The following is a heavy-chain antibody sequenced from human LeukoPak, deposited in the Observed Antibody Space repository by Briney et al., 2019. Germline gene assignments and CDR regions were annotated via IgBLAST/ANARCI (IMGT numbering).Heavy chain of an antibody. V-gene: IGHV4-4*02. D-gene: IGHD3-10*01. CDR2: IYHSGST. J-gene: IGHJ4*02. Sequence: PSETLSLTCAVSGGSISSSNWWSWVRQPPGKGLEWIGEIYHSGSTNCNPSLKSRVTISVDKSKNQFSLKLSSVTAADTAVYYCARALPVRHYGSGSQLDYWGQGTLVTVSS. CDR3: ARALPVRHYGSGSQLDY. CDR1: GGSISSSNW.